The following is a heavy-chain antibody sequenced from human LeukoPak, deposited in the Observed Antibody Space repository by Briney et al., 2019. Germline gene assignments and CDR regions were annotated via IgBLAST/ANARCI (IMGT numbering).Heavy chain of an antibody. J-gene: IGHJ5*01. CDR1: GGSISSYY. CDR3: ATDGMVRGPDAWFDS. D-gene: IGHD3-10*01. V-gene: IGHV4-4*07. CDR2: IYTRGST. Sequence: SETLSLTCTVSGGSISSYYWSWIRQPAGKGLEWIGRIYTRGSTNYNPSLKSRVTMSVDTSKNQFSLKLSSVTAADTAVYYCATDGMVRGPDAWFDSWGQGTLVTVSS.